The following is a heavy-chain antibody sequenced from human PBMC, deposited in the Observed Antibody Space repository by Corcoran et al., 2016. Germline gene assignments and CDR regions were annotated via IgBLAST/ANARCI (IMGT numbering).Heavy chain of an antibody. Sequence: QVQLVQSGAEVQKPGASVRVSCKASGYIFINYGITWVRQAPGQGLEWMGWISGYNANTNYAHRLQDRVTLTIDTSTTTAYMELRSLRSDETAVYCWARDTLWQGIGTKPLDYWGQGTLVTVSA. V-gene: IGHV1-18*01. CDR2: ISGYNANT. J-gene: IGHJ4*02. D-gene: IGHD2-2*01. CDR1: GYIFINYG. CDR3: ARDTLWQGIGTKPLDY.